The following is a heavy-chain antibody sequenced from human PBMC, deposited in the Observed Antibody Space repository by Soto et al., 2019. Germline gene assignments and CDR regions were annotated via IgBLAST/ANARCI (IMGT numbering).Heavy chain of an antibody. Sequence: EVQLLESGGGLVQPGGSLRLSCAASGFTFSSYAMSWVRQAPGKGLEWVSAISGSGGSTYYADSVKGRFTIARDNSKNTLYLQMNSLRAEDTAVYYCAKNSAPISAAGNYDYWGQGTLVTVSS. V-gene: IGHV3-23*01. CDR3: AKNSAPISAAGNYDY. D-gene: IGHD6-13*01. J-gene: IGHJ4*02. CDR2: ISGSGGST. CDR1: GFTFSSYA.